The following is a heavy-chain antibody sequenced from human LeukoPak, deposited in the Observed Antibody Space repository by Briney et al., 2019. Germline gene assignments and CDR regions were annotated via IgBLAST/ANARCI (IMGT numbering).Heavy chain of an antibody. J-gene: IGHJ4*02. D-gene: IGHD4-11*01. V-gene: IGHV3-33*01. CDR2: IWFDGSNK. Sequence: GGSLRLSCAASGFSFSSYGIHWVRQAPGKGLEWVAVIWFDGSNKYYADSVKGRFTISRDNSKNTLYLQMDSLRAEDTAVYYCARELPPVMKYYFDYWGQGTLVTVSS. CDR3: ARELPPVMKYYFDY. CDR1: GFSFSSYG.